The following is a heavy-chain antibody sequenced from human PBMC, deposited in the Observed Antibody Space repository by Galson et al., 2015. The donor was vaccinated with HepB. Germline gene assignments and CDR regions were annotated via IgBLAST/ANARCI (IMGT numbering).Heavy chain of an antibody. Sequence: SVKVSCKASGYTFTSYGISWVRQAPGQGLEWMGWISAYNGNTNYAQKLQGRVTMTTDTSTSTAYMELRSLRSDDTAVYYCARVVVPAAMDYYYGMDVWGQGTTVTVSS. CDR1: GYTFTSYG. J-gene: IGHJ6*02. V-gene: IGHV1-18*01. CDR3: ARVVVPAAMDYYYGMDV. D-gene: IGHD2-2*01. CDR2: ISAYNGNT.